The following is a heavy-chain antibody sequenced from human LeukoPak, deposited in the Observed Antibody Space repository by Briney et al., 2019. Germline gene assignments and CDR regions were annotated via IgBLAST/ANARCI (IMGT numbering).Heavy chain of an antibody. CDR2: IYYSGST. D-gene: IGHD4-17*01. CDR3: ARQARDYGTYCFDY. CDR1: GGSISSGGYY. J-gene: IGHJ4*02. Sequence: KTSETLSLTCTVSGGSISSGGYYWSWIRQHPGKGLEWIGYIYYSGSTFYSPSLKSRVTISVDTSKNQFSLKLSSVTAADTAMYYCARQARDYGTYCFDYWGQGTLVTVSS. V-gene: IGHV4-31*03.